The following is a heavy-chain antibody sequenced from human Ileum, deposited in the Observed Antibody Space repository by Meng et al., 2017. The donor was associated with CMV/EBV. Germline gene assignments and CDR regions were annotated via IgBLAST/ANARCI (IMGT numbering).Heavy chain of an antibody. CDR1: GFAFSDSA. D-gene: IGHD4/OR15-4a*01. J-gene: IGHJ4*02. CDR3: SSLHDSGGH. V-gene: IGHV3-73*01. CDR2: IRDRPNNYAT. Sequence: GGSLRLSCATSGFAFSDSAMHWVRQASGKGLEWVGRIRDRPNNYATTYADSVRGRFTISRDDTKNTAFLLMDSLKIEDTATYYCSSLHDSGGHWGQGTRVTVSS.